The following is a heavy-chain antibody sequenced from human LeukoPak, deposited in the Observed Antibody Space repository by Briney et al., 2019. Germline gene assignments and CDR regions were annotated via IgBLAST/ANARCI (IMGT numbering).Heavy chain of an antibody. CDR3: ARAPYPDWGSYNY. CDR2: IYTSGST. D-gene: IGHD7-27*01. V-gene: IGHV4-61*02. CDR1: GGSISSGSYF. Sequence: SETRSLICTVSGGSISSGSYFWSWIRQPAGKRLEWIGRIYTSGSTSYNFFLKSRVTISIDTSKNQFSLKLNSVTAADTAVYYCARAPYPDWGSYNYWGQGTLVTVSS. J-gene: IGHJ4*02.